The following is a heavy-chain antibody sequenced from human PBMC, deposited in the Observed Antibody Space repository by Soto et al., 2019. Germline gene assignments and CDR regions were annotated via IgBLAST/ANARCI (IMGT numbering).Heavy chain of an antibody. CDR3: AKDRYGRRQLAALDY. CDR2: ISGSGGST. V-gene: IGHV3-23*01. CDR1: GFTFSSYA. J-gene: IGHJ4*02. Sequence: PGGSLRLSCAASGFTFSSYAMSWVRQAPGKGLEWVSAISGSGGSTYYADSVKGRFTISRDNSKNTLYLQMNSLRAEDTAVYYCAKDRYGRRQLAALDYWGQGTLVTVSS. D-gene: IGHD6-6*01.